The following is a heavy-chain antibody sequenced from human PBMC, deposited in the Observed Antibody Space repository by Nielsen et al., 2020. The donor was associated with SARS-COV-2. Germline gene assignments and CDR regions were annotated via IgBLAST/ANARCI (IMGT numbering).Heavy chain of an antibody. CDR1: GGSFSSYY. D-gene: IGHD6-6*01. CDR3: ARVLAALDYYYYGMDV. CDR2: IYYSGST. V-gene: IGHV4-59*01. J-gene: IGHJ6*02. Sequence: SETLSLTCAVYGGSFSSYYWSWIRQPPGKGLEWIGYIYYSGSTNYNPSLKSRVTISVDTSKNQFSLKLSSVTAADTAVYYCARVLAALDYYYYGMDVWGQGTTVTVSS.